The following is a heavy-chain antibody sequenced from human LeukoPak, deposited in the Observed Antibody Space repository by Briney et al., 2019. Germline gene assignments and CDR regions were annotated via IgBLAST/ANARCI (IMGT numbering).Heavy chain of an antibody. CDR1: GGSFSGYY. Sequence: SETLSLTCAVYGGSFSGYYWSWIRQPPGKGLEWIGEINHSGSTNYNPSLKSRVTISVDTSKNQFSLKLSSVTAADTAVYYCARARYSSSSYYYGMDVWGQGTTVTVSS. CDR3: ARARYSSSSYYYGMDV. D-gene: IGHD6-13*01. CDR2: INHSGST. J-gene: IGHJ6*02. V-gene: IGHV4-34*01.